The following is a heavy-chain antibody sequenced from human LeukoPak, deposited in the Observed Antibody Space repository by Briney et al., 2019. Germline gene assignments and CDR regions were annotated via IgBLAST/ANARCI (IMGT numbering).Heavy chain of an antibody. V-gene: IGHV3-23*01. CDR1: GFTFSSYA. CDR3: AKRKSGSPAMPIDY. Sequence: GGSLRLSCAASGFTFSSYAMSWVRQAPGKGLEWVSAISGSGGSTYYADSVKGRFTISRDNSKNTLYLQMNSLRAEDTAVYYFAKRKSGSPAMPIDYWGQGTLVTVSS. D-gene: IGHD2-2*01. J-gene: IGHJ4*02. CDR2: ISGSGGST.